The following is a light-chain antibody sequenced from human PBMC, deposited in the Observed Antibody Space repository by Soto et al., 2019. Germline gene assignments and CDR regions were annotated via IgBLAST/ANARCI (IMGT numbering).Light chain of an antibody. CDR2: GAS. CDR3: QQYGSSPFT. J-gene: IGKJ3*01. CDR1: QTVSSNN. V-gene: IGKV3-20*01. Sequence: DIVLTQSPGTLSLSPGERATLSCRASQTVSSNNLAWYQQKRGQAPRLLIYGASSRAAAILDRFRGSGSGTDFTLIISSLAPEDFAVYYCQQYGSSPFTFGPGTAVDIK.